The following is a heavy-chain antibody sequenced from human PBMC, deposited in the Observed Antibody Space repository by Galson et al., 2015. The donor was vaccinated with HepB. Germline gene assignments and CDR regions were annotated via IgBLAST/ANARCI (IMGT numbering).Heavy chain of an antibody. J-gene: IGHJ4*02. CDR2: IGGKAHNYAT. CDR3: TRLGDLSGYSSK. V-gene: IGHV3-73*01. CDR1: GFTFSGSA. D-gene: IGHD6-13*01. Sequence: SLRLSCAASGFTFSGSAMHWVRQASGKGLEWVGRIGGKAHNYATAYVASAKGRFTISRDDSKSTAYLQMNSLKTEDTAVYYCTRLGDLSGYSSKWGQGTLVTVSS.